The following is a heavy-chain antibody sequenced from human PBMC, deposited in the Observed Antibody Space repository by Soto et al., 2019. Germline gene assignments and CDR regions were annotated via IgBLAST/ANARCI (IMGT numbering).Heavy chain of an antibody. CDR1: GGSISSYY. J-gene: IGHJ4*02. Sequence: QVQLQESGPGLVKPSETLSLTCTVSGGSISSYYWSWIRQPPGKGLEWIGSIYYTGSTTYNPSLKIRFTISPATSKTQFSLKLSSVTAADTAVYYCASSWRYSFDYWGQGTLVTVSS. CDR3: ASSWRYSFDY. V-gene: IGHV4-59*01. CDR2: IYYTGST.